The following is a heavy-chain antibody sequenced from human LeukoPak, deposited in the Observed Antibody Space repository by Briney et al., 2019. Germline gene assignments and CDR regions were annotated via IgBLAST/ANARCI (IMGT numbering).Heavy chain of an antibody. J-gene: IGHJ4*02. CDR3: ATPGTSGTPAWDY. Sequence: GESLKISCKGSGYSFTTYWIGWVCQMPGKGLEWMAIIYPGDSDIKYNPSFQGQVTISADKSISTAYLQWSSLEASDTAMYYCATPGTSGTPAWDYWGQGTLVTVSS. CDR1: GYSFTTYW. CDR2: IYPGDSDI. D-gene: IGHD3-10*01. V-gene: IGHV5-51*01.